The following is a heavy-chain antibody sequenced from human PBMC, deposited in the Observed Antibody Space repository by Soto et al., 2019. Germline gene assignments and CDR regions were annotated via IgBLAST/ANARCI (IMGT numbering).Heavy chain of an antibody. Sequence: GGSLRLSCAASGFTVSSKYMSWVRQAPGKGLEWVSLIQSGGPTYYADSVKGRFTISRDTSENTLHLQMDSLRAEDTAVYYCARVDVLCDGGRCYGIPLGVWGKGTRVTASS. D-gene: IGHD2-15*01. CDR2: IQSGGPT. V-gene: IGHV3-66*01. CDR3: ARVDVLCDGGRCYGIPLGV. CDR1: GFTVSSKY. J-gene: IGHJ6*01.